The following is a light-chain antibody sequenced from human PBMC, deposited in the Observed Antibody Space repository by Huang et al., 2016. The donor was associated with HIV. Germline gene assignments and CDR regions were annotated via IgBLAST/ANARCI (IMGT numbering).Light chain of an antibody. Sequence: EIVLTQSPGTLSLSPGERATLSCRASPSVSSSYLAWYQKKPGQARRLLIYGASSRATGIPDRFSGSGSGTDFTLTISRLEPEDFAVYYCQQYGSSRTFGQGTKVEIK. CDR3: QQYGSSRT. J-gene: IGKJ1*01. CDR1: PSVSSSY. CDR2: GAS. V-gene: IGKV3-20*01.